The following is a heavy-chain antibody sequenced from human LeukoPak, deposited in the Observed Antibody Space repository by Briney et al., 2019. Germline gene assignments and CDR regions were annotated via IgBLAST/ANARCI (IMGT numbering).Heavy chain of an antibody. Sequence: PSETLSLTCTVSGGSISIYYGSWIRQPPGKGLEWVGYIYYSGYTNYNPSLKSRVTIAVDTSKNQFSLKLSSVTAADTAVYYCASGMGFGDLSFDYWGQGTLVTVSS. V-gene: IGHV4-59*08. CDR1: GGSISIYY. CDR2: IYYSGYT. J-gene: IGHJ4*02. CDR3: ASGMGFGDLSFDY. D-gene: IGHD3-10*01.